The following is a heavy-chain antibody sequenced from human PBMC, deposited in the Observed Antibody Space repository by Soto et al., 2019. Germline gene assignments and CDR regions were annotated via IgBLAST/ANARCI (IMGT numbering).Heavy chain of an antibody. V-gene: IGHV2-5*02. D-gene: IGHD4-4*01. J-gene: IGHJ4*02. CDR3: AHPRGTTQN. CDR2: IYWDDDK. Sequence: QITLKESGPTLVKPTQTLPLTCTFSGFSLSPSGVGVGWIRQPPGQALEWLALIYWDDDKRYSPTLKSRLTLLKDTVKKRVVLKMTNMDPVDTATYYCAHPRGTTQNWGQGTLVTVSS. CDR1: GFSLSPSGVG.